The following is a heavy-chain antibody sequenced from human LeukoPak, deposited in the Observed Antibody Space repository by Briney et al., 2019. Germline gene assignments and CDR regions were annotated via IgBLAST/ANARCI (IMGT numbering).Heavy chain of an antibody. J-gene: IGHJ5*02. Sequence: SETLFLTCTVSGYSISSGYYWGWIRQPPGKGLEWIGSIYHSGSTYYNPSLKSRVTISVDTSKNQFSLKLSSVTAADTAVYYCARSTPMLWFDPWGQGTLVTVSS. CDR2: IYHSGST. CDR3: ARSTPMLWFDP. CDR1: GYSISSGYY. D-gene: IGHD2-2*01. V-gene: IGHV4-38-2*02.